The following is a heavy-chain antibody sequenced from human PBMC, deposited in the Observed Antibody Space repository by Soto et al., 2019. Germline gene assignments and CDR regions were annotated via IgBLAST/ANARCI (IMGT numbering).Heavy chain of an antibody. CDR3: AREGGHNYGLGRGHPFDP. Sequence: QVQLVQSGAEVKQSGSSVKVSCRASGGTFNRNTISWLRQAPGQGLEWMGGIIPMFRSPSYAQKFQGRVTIIADESTNTVYMEMSSLRSDDTAVYYCAREGGHNYGLGRGHPFDPWGQGTLVTVSS. D-gene: IGHD4-17*01. V-gene: IGHV1-69*01. CDR2: IIPMFRSP. CDR1: GGTFNRNT. J-gene: IGHJ5*02.